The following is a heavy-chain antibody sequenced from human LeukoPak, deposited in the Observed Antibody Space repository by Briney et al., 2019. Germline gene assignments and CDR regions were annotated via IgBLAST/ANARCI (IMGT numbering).Heavy chain of an antibody. J-gene: IGHJ4*02. Sequence: GSLRLSCAASGFMFSTYWMHWVRRAPGKGLVWVSRISTDGSVTSYADSVKGRFTISRDNAKNTMYLQMNSLRAEDTAVYYCARIGGSGSYSGHYFDHWGQGTLVTVSS. CDR2: ISTDGSVT. CDR3: ARIGGSGSYSGHYFDH. D-gene: IGHD3-10*01. CDR1: GFMFSTYW. V-gene: IGHV3-74*01.